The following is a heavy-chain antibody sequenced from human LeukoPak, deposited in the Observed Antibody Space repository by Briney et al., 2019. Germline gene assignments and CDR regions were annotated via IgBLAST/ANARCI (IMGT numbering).Heavy chain of an antibody. CDR2: ISAYNGNT. V-gene: IGHV1-18*01. D-gene: IGHD2-15*01. CDR1: GYTFTSYG. J-gene: IGHJ3*02. CDR3: ARDQGVVVPGAFDI. Sequence: GASVKVSCKASGYTFTSYGISWVRQAPGQGLEWMGWISAYNGNTNYAQKLQGRVTMTTDTSTSTAYVELRSLRSDDTAVYYCARDQGVVVPGAFDIWGQGTMVTVSS.